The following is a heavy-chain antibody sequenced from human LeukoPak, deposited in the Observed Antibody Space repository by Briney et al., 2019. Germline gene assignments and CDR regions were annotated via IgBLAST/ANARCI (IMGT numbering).Heavy chain of an antibody. CDR1: GGTFSSYA. CDR3: ASGDSSSWQTLDY. V-gene: IGHV1-69*04. CDR2: IIPILGIA. J-gene: IGHJ4*02. D-gene: IGHD6-13*01. Sequence: GSSVKVSCKASGGTFSSYAISWLRRAPGQGLEWMGRIIPILGIANYAQKFQGRVTITADKSTSTAYMELSSLRSEDTAVYYCASGDSSSWQTLDYWGQGTLVTVSS.